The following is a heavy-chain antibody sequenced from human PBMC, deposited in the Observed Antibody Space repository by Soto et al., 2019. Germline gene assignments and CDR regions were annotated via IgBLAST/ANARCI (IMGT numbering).Heavy chain of an antibody. V-gene: IGHV3-73*01. CDR1: GFSFSGSV. Sequence: PGGSLRLSCAASGFSFSGSVMHWVRQASGKGLEWVGRIRSKANNYATAYAASVKGRFTISRDDSKNTAYLQMNSLKTEDTAVYYCTGGENDYYYYYYYPMDIWGQGTTVTVSS. D-gene: IGHD3-16*01. J-gene: IGHJ6*02. CDR3: TGGENDYYYYYYYPMDI. CDR2: IRSKANNYAT.